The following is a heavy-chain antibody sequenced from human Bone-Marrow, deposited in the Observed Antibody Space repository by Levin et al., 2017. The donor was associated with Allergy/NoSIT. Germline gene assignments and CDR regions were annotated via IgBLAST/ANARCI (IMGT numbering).Heavy chain of an antibody. CDR1: GFTFSSSG. D-gene: IGHD3-10*01. CDR2: TSFDGGNK. J-gene: IGHJ6*03. V-gene: IGHV3-30*03. CDR3: ARDPYYGSGNYYYYYYMDV. Sequence: GESLKISCAASGFTFSSSGMHWVRQAPGKGLEWVSVTSFDGGNKHYADSVKGRFTISRDNSKSTLYLQMSSLRPEDTAVYYCARDPYYGSGNYYYYYYMDVWGEGTTVTVSS.